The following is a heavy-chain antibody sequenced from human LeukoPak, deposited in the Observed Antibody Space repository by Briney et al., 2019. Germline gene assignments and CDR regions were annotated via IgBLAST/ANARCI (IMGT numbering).Heavy chain of an antibody. J-gene: IGHJ3*02. D-gene: IGHD2-2*01. CDR2: ISGSGGST. CDR3: AKRGYCSSITCSVGAFDI. Sequence: TGGSLRLSCAASGFTFSSYAMSWVRQAPGKGLEWVSAISGSGGSTYYADSVKGRFTISRDNSKNTLYLQMNSLRAEDTAVYYCAKRGYCSSITCSVGAFDIWGQGTMVTVSS. CDR1: GFTFSSYA. V-gene: IGHV3-23*01.